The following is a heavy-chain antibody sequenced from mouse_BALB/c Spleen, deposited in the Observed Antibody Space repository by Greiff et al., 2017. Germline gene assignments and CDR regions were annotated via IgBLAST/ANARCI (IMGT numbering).Heavy chain of an antibody. CDR3: ARHPRITSGYYFDY. Sequence: EVKLVESGGGLVKPGGSLKLSCAASGFTFSSYAMSWVRQTPEKRLEWVATISSGGSYTYYPDSVKGRFTISRDNAKNTLYLQMSSLRSEDTAMYYCARHPRITSGYYFDYWGQGTTLTVSS. CDR1: GFTFSSYA. J-gene: IGHJ2*01. D-gene: IGHD2-4*01. CDR2: ISSGGSYT. V-gene: IGHV5-9-3*01.